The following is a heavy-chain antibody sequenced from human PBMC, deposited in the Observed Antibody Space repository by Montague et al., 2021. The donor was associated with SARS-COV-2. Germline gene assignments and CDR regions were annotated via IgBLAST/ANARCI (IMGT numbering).Heavy chain of an antibody. CDR2: ISYDGSNK. Sequence: SLRLSCAASGFTFSSYAMSWVRQAPGKGLEWVAVISYDGSNKYYADSVKGRFTISRDNSKNTLYVQMDSLRAEDTAVCYCARGVETGTLFTYYYYGMDVWGKGKTVTVSS. D-gene: IGHD1-7*01. CDR3: ARGVETGTLFTYYYYGMDV. CDR1: GFTFSSYA. J-gene: IGHJ6*04. V-gene: IGHV3-30-3*01.